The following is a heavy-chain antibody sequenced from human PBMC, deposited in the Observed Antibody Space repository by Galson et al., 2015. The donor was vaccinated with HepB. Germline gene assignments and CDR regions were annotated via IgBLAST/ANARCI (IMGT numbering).Heavy chain of an antibody. J-gene: IGHJ4*02. CDR2: ISSSRSNI. CDR1: GFTFSSYS. CDR3: ARAGMGSQLAFDY. V-gene: IGHV3-21*01. Sequence: SLRLSCAASGFTFSSYSMHWVRQAPGKGLEWVSSISSSRSNIYYADSVKGRFTISRDNAKNSLYLQMNSLRAEDTAVYYCARAGMGSQLAFDYWGQGTLVTVSS. D-gene: IGHD6-13*01.